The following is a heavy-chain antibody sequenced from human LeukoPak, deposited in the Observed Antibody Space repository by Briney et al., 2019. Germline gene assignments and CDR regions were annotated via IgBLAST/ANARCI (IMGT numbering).Heavy chain of an antibody. CDR1: GGSISSGGYY. V-gene: IGHV4-31*03. CDR2: IYYSGST. D-gene: IGHD3-22*01. Sequence: PSETLSLTCTVSGGSISSGGYYWSWIRQHPGKGREWIGYIYYSGSTYDNLSLKSRLTISVGTSKNHFSPKLSSVTAADTAVYYCASLDSSRYYSRWNWFDPWGQGTLVTVSS. J-gene: IGHJ5*02. CDR3: ASLDSSRYYSRWNWFDP.